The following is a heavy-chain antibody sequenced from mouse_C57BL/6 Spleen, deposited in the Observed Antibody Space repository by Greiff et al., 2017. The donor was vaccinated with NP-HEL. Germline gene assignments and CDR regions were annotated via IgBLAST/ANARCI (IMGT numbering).Heavy chain of an antibody. CDR3: ARSTGGPWYFDV. CDR2: IYPGDGDT. D-gene: IGHD3-1*01. Sequence: VQVVESGAELVKPGASVKISCKASGYAFSSYWMNWVKQRPGKGLEWIGQIYPGDGDTNYNGKFKGKATLTADKSSSTAYMQLSSLTSEDSAVYFCARSTGGPWYFDVWGTGTTVTVSS. J-gene: IGHJ1*03. V-gene: IGHV1-80*01. CDR1: GYAFSSYW.